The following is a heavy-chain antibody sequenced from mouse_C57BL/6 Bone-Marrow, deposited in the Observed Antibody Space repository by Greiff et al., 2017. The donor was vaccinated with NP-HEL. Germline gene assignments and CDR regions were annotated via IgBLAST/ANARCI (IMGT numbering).Heavy chain of an antibody. CDR1: GFTFSSYT. CDR2: ISGGGGNT. Sequence: VQLKESGGGLVKPGGSLKLSCAASGFTFSSYTMSWVRQTPEKRLEWVATISGGGGNTYYPDSVKGRFTISRDNAKNTLYLQMSSLRSEDTALYYCARLPKVDYYAMDYWGQGTSVTVSS. CDR3: ARLPKVDYYAMDY. V-gene: IGHV5-9*01. J-gene: IGHJ4*01. D-gene: IGHD1-1*01.